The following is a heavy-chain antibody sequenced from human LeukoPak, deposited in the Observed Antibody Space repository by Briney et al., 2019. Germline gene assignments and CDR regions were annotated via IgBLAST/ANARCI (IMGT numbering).Heavy chain of an antibody. V-gene: IGHV4-4*02. CDR3: AREGGPYRPLDY. CDR1: GFTFSRYW. Sequence: GSLRLSCAASGFTFSRYWMHWVRQPPGKGLEWIGEVNLQGSTNYNPSLMRRVAISVDTSANHVSLQLTSVTAADTAVYYCAREGGPYRPLDYSGQGTLVTVSS. J-gene: IGHJ4*02. CDR2: VNLQGST.